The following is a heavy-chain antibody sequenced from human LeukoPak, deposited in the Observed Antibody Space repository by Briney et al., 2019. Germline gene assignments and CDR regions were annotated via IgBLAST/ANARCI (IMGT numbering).Heavy chain of an antibody. CDR1: GGSISSYY. CDR2: IYYSGST. V-gene: IGHV4-59*08. Sequence: PSETLSLTCTVSGGSISSYYWSWIRQPPGKGLEWIGYIYYSGSTNYNPSLKSRVTISVDTSKNQFSLKLSSVTAADTAVYYCARHSNSCRGWYGEGAFDYWGQGTLVTVSS. CDR3: ARHSNSCRGWYGEGAFDY. J-gene: IGHJ4*02. D-gene: IGHD6-19*01.